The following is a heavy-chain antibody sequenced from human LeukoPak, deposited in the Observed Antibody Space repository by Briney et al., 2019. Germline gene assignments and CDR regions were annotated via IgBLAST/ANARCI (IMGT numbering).Heavy chain of an antibody. CDR3: AKGPPHGIAVAGVFDY. CDR1: GFTFDDYA. D-gene: IGHD6-19*01. CDR2: ISWNSGSI. J-gene: IGHJ4*02. Sequence: PGRSLRLSCAASGFTFDDYAMHWVRQAPGKGLEWVSGISWNSGSIGYADSVKGRFTISRDNAKNPLYLQMNSLRAEDTALYYCAKGPPHGIAVAGVFDYWGQGTLVTVSS. V-gene: IGHV3-9*01.